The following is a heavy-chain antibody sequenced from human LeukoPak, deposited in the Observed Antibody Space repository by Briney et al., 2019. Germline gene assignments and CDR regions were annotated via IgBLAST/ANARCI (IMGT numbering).Heavy chain of an antibody. V-gene: IGHV1-18*04. D-gene: IGHD3-9*01. J-gene: IGHJ6*04. CDR3: ARTASDILTGARMDV. CDR2: ISAYNANT. CDR1: GYTFTNYG. Sequence: ASVKVSCKASGYTFTNYGITWVRQAPGQGLEWMGWISAYNANTNYAQKFQGRVTMTTDTSTSTVYMELRSLRSDDTAIYYCARTASDILTGARMDVWGKGTTVTVSS.